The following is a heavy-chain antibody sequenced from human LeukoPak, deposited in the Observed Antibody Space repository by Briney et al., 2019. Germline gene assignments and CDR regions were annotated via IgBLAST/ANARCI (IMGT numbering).Heavy chain of an antibody. CDR1: GGSISSYY. CDR3: ARGDILTGSPFDY. Sequence: SETLSLTCTVSGGSISSYYWSWIRQSPGKGLEWIGYIYYSGSTNYNPSLKSRVTISVDTSKNQFSLKLSSVTAADTAVYYCARGDILTGSPFDYWGQGTLVTVPS. J-gene: IGHJ4*02. D-gene: IGHD3-9*01. V-gene: IGHV4-59*01. CDR2: IYYSGST.